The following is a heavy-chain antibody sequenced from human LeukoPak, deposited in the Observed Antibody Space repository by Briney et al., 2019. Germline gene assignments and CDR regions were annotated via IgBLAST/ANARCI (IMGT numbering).Heavy chain of an antibody. V-gene: IGHV3-21*01. J-gene: IGHJ4*02. D-gene: IGHD6-25*01. CDR1: GFTFSSDS. Sequence: GGSLRLSCVASGFTFSSDSMNWVRQAPGKGLEWVSSISSTGSYIHYADSVKGRFIISRDNTKNSLYLQMNSLRAEDTAVYCCARPAAAGVFDSWGQGTLVTVSS. CDR3: ARPAAAGVFDS. CDR2: ISSTGSYI.